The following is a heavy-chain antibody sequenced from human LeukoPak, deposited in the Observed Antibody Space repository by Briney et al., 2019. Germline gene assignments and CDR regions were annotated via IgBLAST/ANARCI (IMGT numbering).Heavy chain of an antibody. Sequence: ASVKVSRKASGYTFTSYGISWVRQAAGQGLEWMGWISAYNGNTNYAQKLQGRVTMTTDTSTSTAYMELRSLRSDDTAVYYCARTTSAYYYDSSGSDYWGQGTLVTVSS. CDR3: ARTTSAYYYDSSGSDY. CDR2: ISAYNGNT. J-gene: IGHJ4*02. D-gene: IGHD3-22*01. V-gene: IGHV1-18*01. CDR1: GYTFTSYG.